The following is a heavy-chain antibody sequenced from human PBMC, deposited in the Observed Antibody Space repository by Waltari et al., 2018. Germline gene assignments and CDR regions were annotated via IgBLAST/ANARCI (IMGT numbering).Heavy chain of an antibody. CDR3: ARISSSSLPGFLLEFDY. J-gene: IGHJ4*02. CDR2: INHSGST. CDR1: GGSFSGYY. V-gene: IGHV4-34*01. Sequence: QVQLQQWGAGLLKPSETLSLTCAVYGGSFSGYYWSWIRQPPGKGLEWIGEINHSGSTNYNPSLKSRVTISVDTSKNQFSLKLSSVTAADTAVYYCARISSSSLPGFLLEFDYWGQGTLVTVS. D-gene: IGHD6-6*01.